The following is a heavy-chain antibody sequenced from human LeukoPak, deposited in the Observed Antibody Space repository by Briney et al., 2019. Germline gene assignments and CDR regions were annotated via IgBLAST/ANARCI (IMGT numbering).Heavy chain of an antibody. D-gene: IGHD5-18*01. V-gene: IGHV4-39*01. J-gene: IGHJ4*02. CDR2: IYYSGST. CDR1: GGSISSSSYY. CDR3: ASRGILGYSYAFDY. Sequence: SETLSLTCTVSGGSISSSSYYWGWIRQPPGKGLEWIGSIYYSGSTYYNPSLKSRVTISVDTSKNQFSLKLSSVTAADTAVYYCASRGILGYSYAFDYWGQGTLVTVSS.